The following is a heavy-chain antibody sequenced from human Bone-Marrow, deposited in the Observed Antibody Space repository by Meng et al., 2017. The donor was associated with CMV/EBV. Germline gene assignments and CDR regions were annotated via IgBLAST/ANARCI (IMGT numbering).Heavy chain of an antibody. D-gene: IGHD5-24*01. CDR1: RNIFTSYY. V-gene: IGHV1-46*01. Sequence: ASVKVSCKTSRNIFTSYYIHWVPQAPGQGLEWMGIINPTGGNAGYAQKFQGRVTMTRDTSTTTVYMELSSLGSDDTAVYYCARELRDSYNFDYWGQGTLVTVSS. CDR3: ARELRDSYNFDY. CDR2: INPTGGNA. J-gene: IGHJ4*02.